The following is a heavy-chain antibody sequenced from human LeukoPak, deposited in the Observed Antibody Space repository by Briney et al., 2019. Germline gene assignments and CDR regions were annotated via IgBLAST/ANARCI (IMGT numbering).Heavy chain of an antibody. V-gene: IGHV3-64*04. Sequence: GGSLRLSCSASGFTFSNLAMHWVRQAPGKGLEYISAISGNGGTTYYADSVKGRFTISRHNSKNTLYLQMNSLRAEDTAVYYCARLYGTFLEWSPYFDYWGQGTLVTVSS. J-gene: IGHJ4*02. D-gene: IGHD3-3*02. CDR1: GFTFSNLA. CDR2: ISGNGGTT. CDR3: ARLYGTFLEWSPYFDY.